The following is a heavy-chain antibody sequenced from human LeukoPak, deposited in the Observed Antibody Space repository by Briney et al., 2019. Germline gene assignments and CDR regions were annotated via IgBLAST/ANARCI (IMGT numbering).Heavy chain of an antibody. D-gene: IGHD3-22*01. CDR2: IYTSGST. CDR1: GGSISSGSYY. V-gene: IGHV4-61*02. J-gene: IGHJ6*03. Sequence: PSETLSLTCTVSGGSISSGSYYWSWIRQPAGKGLEWIGRIYTSGSTNYNPSLKSRVTISADTSKNQFSLKLSSVTAADTAVYYCAREPITMIVVPHMDVWGKGTTVTISS. CDR3: AREPITMIVVPHMDV.